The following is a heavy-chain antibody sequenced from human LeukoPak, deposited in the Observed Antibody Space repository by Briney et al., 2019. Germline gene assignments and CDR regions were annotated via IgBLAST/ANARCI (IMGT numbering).Heavy chain of an antibody. CDR3: ARHGPEYYDATGYYNFDS. V-gene: IGHV4-34*01. CDR2: INHSGST. CDR1: GGSFSGYY. D-gene: IGHD3-22*01. Sequence: SETLSLTCAVYGGSFSGYYWSWIRQPPGKGLEWIGEINHSGSTNYNPSLKSRVTISVDTSKNQFSLKLSSVTAADTAVYYCARHGPEYYDATGYYNFDSWSQGTLVTVSS. J-gene: IGHJ4*02.